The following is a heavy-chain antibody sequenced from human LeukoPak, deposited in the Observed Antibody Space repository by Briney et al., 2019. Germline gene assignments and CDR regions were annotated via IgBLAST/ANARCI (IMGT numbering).Heavy chain of an antibody. J-gene: IGHJ5*02. Sequence: SETLSLTCSVSGGSINTYYWSWIRQTPGKGLEWIGFIYYTGSTNYNPSLKSRVTISADTSKNQFSLKLSSVTAADTAVYYCASVKYDSSGYYPTGWFDPWGQGTLVTVSS. CDR1: GGSINTYY. CDR2: IYYTGST. V-gene: IGHV4-59*01. CDR3: ASVKYDSSGYYPTGWFDP. D-gene: IGHD3-22*01.